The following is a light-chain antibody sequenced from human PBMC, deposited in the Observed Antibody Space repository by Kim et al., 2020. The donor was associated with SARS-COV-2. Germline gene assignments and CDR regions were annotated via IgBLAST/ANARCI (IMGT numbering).Light chain of an antibody. CDR2: SHN. CDR1: SSSIGGNS. V-gene: IGLV1-44*01. Sequence: GQRVTISCSGSSSSIGGNSVYWYQQLPGTAPKLLIYSHNRRPSGVPDRLSASKSGTSASLAISELQSDDEADYYCAAWDDSLNGWVFGGGTQLTVL. J-gene: IGLJ3*02. CDR3: AAWDDSLNGWV.